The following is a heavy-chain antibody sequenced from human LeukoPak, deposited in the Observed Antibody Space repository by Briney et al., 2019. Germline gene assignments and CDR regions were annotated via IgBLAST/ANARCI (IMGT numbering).Heavy chain of an antibody. CDR3: ARDKGVVGTLAP. CDR2: INQDGSQK. J-gene: IGHJ5*02. CDR1: GFTFSSHW. V-gene: IGHV3-7*01. Sequence: GGSLRLSCAGSGFTFSSHWIGWVRQAPGKGLEWVAHINQDGSQKYYVDSVEGRFAISRDNAKNSLYLQMNSLRAEDAAIYYCARDKGVVGTLAPWGQGTLVTVSS. D-gene: IGHD2-21*01.